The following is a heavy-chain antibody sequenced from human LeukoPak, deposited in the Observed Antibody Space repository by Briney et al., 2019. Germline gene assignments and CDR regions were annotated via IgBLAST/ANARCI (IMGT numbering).Heavy chain of an antibody. CDR2: IYSGGST. D-gene: IGHD3-22*01. CDR3: ARSPYYYDSSGYHGAFDI. V-gene: IGHV3-53*01. J-gene: IGHJ3*02. Sequence: GGSLRLSCAASGFTVSSNYMSWVRQAPGKGLEWVSIIYSGGSTYYAVSVKGRFTISRDNSKNTLYLQMNSLRAEDTAVYYCARSPYYYDSSGYHGAFDIWGQGTMVTVSS. CDR1: GFTVSSNY.